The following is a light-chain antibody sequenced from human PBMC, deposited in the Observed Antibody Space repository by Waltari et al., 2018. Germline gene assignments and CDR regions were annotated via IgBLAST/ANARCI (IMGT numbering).Light chain of an antibody. CDR3: CSYAGGRTWV. V-gene: IGLV2-23*01. J-gene: IGLJ3*02. CDR2: EGS. Sequence: HSCLTQPASLSRPPGQSITTPCPGTSSDLGTANLVSWYQQHPRKAPKLLIFEGSKPPSGVSDPFSGSMSGNTASLTISGLQADDEGYYYCCSYAGGRTWVFGGGTKLTVL. CDR1: SSDLGTANL.